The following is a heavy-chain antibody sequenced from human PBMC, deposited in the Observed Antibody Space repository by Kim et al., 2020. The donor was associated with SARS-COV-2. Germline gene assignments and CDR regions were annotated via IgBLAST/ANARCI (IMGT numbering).Heavy chain of an antibody. CDR3: ARRQFSSGWYDFEV. CDR2: IKCDGRNT. D-gene: IGHD6-19*01. CDR1: GFTFSSHG. J-gene: IGHJ4*02. Sequence: GGSLRLSCAASGFTFSSHGMHWVRQAPGKGLVWVARIKCDGRNTSYGDSVKGRFTISRDNAKNTLYLQMNSLRAEDTAVYYCARRQFSSGWYDFEVWGRGPLVRVS. V-gene: IGHV3-74*01.